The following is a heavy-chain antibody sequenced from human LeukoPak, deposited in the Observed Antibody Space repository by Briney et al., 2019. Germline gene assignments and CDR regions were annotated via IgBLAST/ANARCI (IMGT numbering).Heavy chain of an antibody. CDR2: IYNSGTT. CDR1: GGSISSSSYY. V-gene: IGHV4-39*01. J-gene: IGHJ4*02. CDR3: ARMLRGGSEFDY. D-gene: IGHD5-12*01. Sequence: SETLSLTCTVSGGSISSSSYYWGWVRQPPGKGLQWIGSIYNSGTTYYNPPLKSRVTISVDTSQNQFSLKLTSVSAADTAVYYCARMLRGGSEFDYWAQGTLVTVSS.